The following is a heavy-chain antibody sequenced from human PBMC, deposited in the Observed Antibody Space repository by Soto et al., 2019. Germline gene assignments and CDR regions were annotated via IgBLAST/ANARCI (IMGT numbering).Heavy chain of an antibody. Sequence: PGGSLRLSCTASGFTFSDSWMTWVRLAPGKGLEWVARIKPDESEKKYADSVKGRFSISRDNAKNSMYLQMDSLRGEDTAVYYCVRGGSNYASWGQGTLVTVSS. J-gene: IGHJ5*02. CDR1: GFTFSDSW. CDR2: IKPDESEK. D-gene: IGHD4-4*01. CDR3: VRGGSNYAS. V-gene: IGHV3-7*01.